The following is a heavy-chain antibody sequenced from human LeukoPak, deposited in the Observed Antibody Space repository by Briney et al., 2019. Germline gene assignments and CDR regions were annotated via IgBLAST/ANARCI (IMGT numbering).Heavy chain of an antibody. CDR2: IWYDGSNK. CDR3: ARWERSYGAHQVIDY. Sequence: GGSLRLSCAASGFTFSSYGMHWVRQAPGKGLEWVAVIWYDGSNKYYADSVKGRFTISRDNSKNTLYLQMNSLRAEDTAVYYCARWERSYGAHQVIDYWGQGTLVTVSS. V-gene: IGHV3-33*01. D-gene: IGHD4-17*01. CDR1: GFTFSSYG. J-gene: IGHJ4*02.